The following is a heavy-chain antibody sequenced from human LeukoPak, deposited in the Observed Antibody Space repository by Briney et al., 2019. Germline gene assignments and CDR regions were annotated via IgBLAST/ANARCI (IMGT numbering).Heavy chain of an antibody. J-gene: IGHJ4*02. CDR2: IYPGDSDP. V-gene: IGHV5-51*01. Sequence: GESLQISCKGSGYSFTTYWIGWVRQLPGKGLEWMGIIYPGDSDPRYSPSFQGQVTISADKSISTAYLQWSSLKASDTAMYYCGRLSYYVSSGYYSGVDYWGQGTLVTVSS. D-gene: IGHD3-22*01. CDR3: GRLSYYVSSGYYSGVDY. CDR1: GYSFTTYW.